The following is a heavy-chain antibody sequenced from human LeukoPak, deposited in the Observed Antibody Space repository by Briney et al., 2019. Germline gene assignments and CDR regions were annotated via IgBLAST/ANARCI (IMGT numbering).Heavy chain of an antibody. D-gene: IGHD3-16*02. Sequence: GGSLRLSCAASGFTFSNYAMNWVRQAPGKGLEWVSLISGSTGSTYYADSVKGRFSISRDNSKNTVYLQMNSLRAEDTAVYYCARDYRAVEPLYYGMDVWGQGTTVTVSS. CDR1: GFTFSNYA. CDR2: ISGSTGST. CDR3: ARDYRAVEPLYYGMDV. J-gene: IGHJ6*02. V-gene: IGHV3-23*01.